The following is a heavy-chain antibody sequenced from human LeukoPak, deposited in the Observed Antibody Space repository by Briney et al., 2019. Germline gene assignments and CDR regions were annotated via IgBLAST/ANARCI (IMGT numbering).Heavy chain of an antibody. CDR1: GFTFSSYW. D-gene: IGHD3-3*01. Sequence: PGGSLRLSCAASGFTFSSYWMHWVRQAPGKGLVWVSRINSDGSSTSYADSVKGRFTISRDNAKNTLYLQMNSLRAEDTAVYYCARWGGRKYYDFWSGDKDGMDVWGQGTTVTVSS. V-gene: IGHV3-74*01. J-gene: IGHJ6*02. CDR2: INSDGSST. CDR3: ARWGGRKYYDFWSGDKDGMDV.